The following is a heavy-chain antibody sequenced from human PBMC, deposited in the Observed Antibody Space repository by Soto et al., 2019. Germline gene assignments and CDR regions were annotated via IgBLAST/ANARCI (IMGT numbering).Heavy chain of an antibody. CDR3: ARPLRITRGDYWYFDL. Sequence: QVQLVQSGAEVKKPGSSVKVSCKASGGTFSSYAISWVRQAPGQGLEWMGGIIPIFGTANYAQKFQGRVQITADESTSTAYMELSSLRSEDTTGYYCARPLRITRGDYWYFDLWGRGTLVNVFS. CDR1: GGTFSSYA. J-gene: IGHJ2*01. D-gene: IGHD3-16*01. V-gene: IGHV1-69*12. CDR2: IIPIFGTA.